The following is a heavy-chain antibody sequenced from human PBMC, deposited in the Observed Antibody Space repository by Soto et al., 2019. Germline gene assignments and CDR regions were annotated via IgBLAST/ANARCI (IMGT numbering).Heavy chain of an antibody. V-gene: IGHV3-66*04. CDR3: ARHGYSYGGGYSDY. CDR1: GFTVSSNY. J-gene: IGHJ4*02. CDR2: IYSGGSA. Sequence: EVQLVESGGGLVQPGGSLRLSCAASGFTVSSNYMSWVRQAPGKGLEWVSVIYSGGSAYYADSVKGRFTISRDNSKNTLYLPMNSLRAEDTAVYYCARHGYSYGGGYSDYWGQGTLVTVSS. D-gene: IGHD5-18*01.